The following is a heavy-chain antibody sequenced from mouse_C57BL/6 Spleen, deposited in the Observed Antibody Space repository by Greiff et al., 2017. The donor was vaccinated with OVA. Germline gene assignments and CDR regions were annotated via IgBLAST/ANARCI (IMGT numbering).Heavy chain of an antibody. Sequence: QVQLQQPGAELVKPGASVKLSCKASGYTFTSYWMHRVKQRPGQGLEWIGMIHPNSGSTNYNEKFKSKATLTVDKSSSTAYMQLSRLTSKDSAVYCCASPPTYYCGSGSFAYWGQGTLVTVSA. CDR3: ASPPTYYCGSGSFAY. V-gene: IGHV1-64*01. CDR1: GYTFTSYW. J-gene: IGHJ3*01. D-gene: IGHD1-1*01. CDR2: IHPNSGST.